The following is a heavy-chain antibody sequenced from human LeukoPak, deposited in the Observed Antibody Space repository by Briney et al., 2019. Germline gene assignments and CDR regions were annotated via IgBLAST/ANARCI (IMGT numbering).Heavy chain of an antibody. CDR1: GGSISSYY. CDR2: IYYSGST. V-gene: IGHV4-59*08. D-gene: IGHD6-19*01. J-gene: IGHJ4*02. CDR3: AGMGTLRGGWQSFDY. Sequence: PSETLSLTCTVSGGSISSYYWSWIRQPPGKGLEWIGYIYYSGSTNYNPSLKSRVPISVDTSKNQFSLKLSSVTAADTAVYYCAGMGTLRGGWQSFDYWGQGTLVTVSS.